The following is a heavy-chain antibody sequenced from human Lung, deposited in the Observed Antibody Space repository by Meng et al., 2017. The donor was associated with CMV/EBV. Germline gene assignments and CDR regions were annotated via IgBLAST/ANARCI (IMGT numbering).Heavy chain of an antibody. D-gene: IGHD3-3*01. V-gene: IGHV4-59*01. Sequence: SXTLSLXCTVSGGSISSYYWSWIRQPPGKGLEWIGYIYYSGSTNYNPSLKSRVTISVDTSKNQFSLKLSSVTAADTAVYYCARFTIFGVVMDGMDVWGQGTXVTVSS. CDR1: GGSISSYY. J-gene: IGHJ6*02. CDR3: ARFTIFGVVMDGMDV. CDR2: IYYSGST.